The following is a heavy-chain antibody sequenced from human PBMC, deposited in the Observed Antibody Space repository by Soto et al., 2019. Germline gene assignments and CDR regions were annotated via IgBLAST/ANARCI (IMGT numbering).Heavy chain of an antibody. V-gene: IGHV4-61*01. J-gene: IGHJ6*01. CDR1: DGSVSSSSYS. CDR2: IHHSGST. D-gene: IGHD3-9*01. Sequence: SETLSLTCTVSDGSVSSSSYSCSSLRQPPGKGLQWIGHIHHSGSTKSNPSLGSRVTISADTAKIQLSLRLKSVTAADTAVYYCARDHDILDSPPRSPHFYYAMDVWGQGTKVTVSS. CDR3: ARDHDILDSPPRSPHFYYAMDV.